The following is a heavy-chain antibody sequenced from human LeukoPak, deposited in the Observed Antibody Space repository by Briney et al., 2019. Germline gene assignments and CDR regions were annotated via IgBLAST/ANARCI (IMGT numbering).Heavy chain of an antibody. Sequence: GGSLRLSCAASGFTFSSYGMHWVRQAPGKGLEWVAFIRYDGSNKYYADSVKGRFTISRDNSKNTLYLQMNSLRAEDTAVYYCARDVSHHYYDSSGYYPWGQGTLVTVSS. D-gene: IGHD3-22*01. V-gene: IGHV3-30*02. CDR1: GFTFSSYG. CDR3: ARDVSHHYYDSSGYYP. CDR2: IRYDGSNK. J-gene: IGHJ5*02.